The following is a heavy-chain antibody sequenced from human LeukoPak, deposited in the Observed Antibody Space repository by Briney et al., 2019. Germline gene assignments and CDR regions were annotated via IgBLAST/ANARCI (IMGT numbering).Heavy chain of an antibody. Sequence: PSETLSLTCTVSGGSISSSSYYWGWIRQPPGKGLEWIASIYYSGTTHYNPSHQSRVTMSVDTSKNQFSLKLRSVTAADTAVYYCARVNTQGVPSPWGQGILVTVSS. D-gene: IGHD2-15*01. CDR1: GGSISSSSYY. V-gene: IGHV4-39*01. CDR3: ARVNTQGVPSP. J-gene: IGHJ5*02. CDR2: IYYSGTT.